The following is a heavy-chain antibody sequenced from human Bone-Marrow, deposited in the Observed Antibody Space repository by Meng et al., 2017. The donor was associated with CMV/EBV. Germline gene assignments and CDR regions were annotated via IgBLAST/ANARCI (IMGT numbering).Heavy chain of an antibody. CDR2: IYYSGST. Sequence: GSISSSSYYWGWIRQPPGKGLEWIGSIYYSGSTYYNPSLKSRVTISVDTSKNQFSLKLSSVTAADTAVYYCARDVHDSSGYYYAHFDYWGQGTLVTVS. V-gene: IGHV4-39*07. CDR3: ARDVHDSSGYYYAHFDY. CDR1: GSISSSSYY. J-gene: IGHJ4*02. D-gene: IGHD3-22*01.